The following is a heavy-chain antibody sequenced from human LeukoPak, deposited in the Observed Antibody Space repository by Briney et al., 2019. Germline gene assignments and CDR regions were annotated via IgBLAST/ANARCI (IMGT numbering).Heavy chain of an antibody. Sequence: SVKVSCKASGGTFSSYAISWVRQAPGQGLEWMGRIIPILGIANYAQKFQGRVTITADKSTSTAYMELSSLRSEDTAVYYCARDWEAVADNAFDIWGQGTMVTVSS. D-gene: IGHD6-19*01. J-gene: IGHJ3*02. CDR2: IIPILGIA. V-gene: IGHV1-69*04. CDR3: ARDWEAVADNAFDI. CDR1: GGTFSSYA.